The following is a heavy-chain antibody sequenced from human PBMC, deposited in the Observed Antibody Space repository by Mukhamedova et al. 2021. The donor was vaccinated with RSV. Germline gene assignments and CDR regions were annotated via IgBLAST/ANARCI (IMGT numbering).Heavy chain of an antibody. V-gene: IGHV3-30*01. D-gene: IGHD4-17*01. J-gene: IGHJ5*02. CDR3: ARNRGDAEGGNWLDP. Sequence: GALINFDGTQKFYADSVKGRFTVSRDNSKNTVFLQMDSLRPEDTAVYYCARNRGDAEGGNWLDPWGQGTLVTVSS. CDR2: INFDGTQK.